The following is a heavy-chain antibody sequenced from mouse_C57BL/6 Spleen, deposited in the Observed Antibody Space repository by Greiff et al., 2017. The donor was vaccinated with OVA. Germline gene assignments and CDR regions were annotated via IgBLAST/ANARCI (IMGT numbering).Heavy chain of an antibody. CDR3: AKGHNYARGYFDV. CDR2: IDPSDSYT. J-gene: IGHJ1*03. V-gene: IGHV1-69*01. CDR1: GYTFTSYW. D-gene: IGHD1-3*01. Sequence: QVQLQQPGAELVMPGASVKLSCKASGYTFTSYWMHWVKQRPGQGLEWIGEIDPSDSYTNYNQKFKGKSTLTVDKSSSTAYMQLSSLTSEDSAVYYGAKGHNYARGYFDVWGTGTTVTVSS.